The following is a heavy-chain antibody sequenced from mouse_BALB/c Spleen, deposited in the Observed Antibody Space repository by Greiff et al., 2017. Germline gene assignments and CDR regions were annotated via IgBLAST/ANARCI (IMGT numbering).Heavy chain of an antibody. V-gene: IGHV5-15*02. CDR1: GFTFSDYG. Sequence: EVKVEESGGGLVQPGGSRKLSCAASGFTFSDYGMAWVRQAPGKGPEWVAFISNLAYSIYYADTVTGRFTISRENAKNTLYLEMSSLRSEDTAMYYCARDGGYDAMDYWGQGTSVTVSS. CDR2: ISNLAYSI. D-gene: IGHD2-2*01. J-gene: IGHJ4*01. CDR3: ARDGGYDAMDY.